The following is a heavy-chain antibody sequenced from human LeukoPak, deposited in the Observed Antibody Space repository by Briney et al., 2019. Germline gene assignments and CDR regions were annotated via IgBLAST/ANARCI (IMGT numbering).Heavy chain of an antibody. D-gene: IGHD6-19*01. J-gene: IGHJ4*02. CDR1: GGSISSYY. CDR2: IYHSGST. V-gene: IGHV4-59*12. Sequence: SETLSLTCTVSGGSISSYYWSWIRQPPGKGLEWIGYIYHSGSTYYNPSLKSRVTISVDRSKNQFSLKLSSVTAADTAVYYCARGGSSGWYSFDYWGQGTLVTVSS. CDR3: ARGGSSGWYSFDY.